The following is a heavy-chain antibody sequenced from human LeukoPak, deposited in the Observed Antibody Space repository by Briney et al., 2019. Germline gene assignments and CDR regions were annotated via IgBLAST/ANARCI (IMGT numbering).Heavy chain of an antibody. V-gene: IGHV3-7*01. CDR2: IKYDGDEE. CDR3: KSGGAAPGSFDN. D-gene: IGHD6-13*01. CDR1: GFTFSDYW. J-gene: IGHJ4*02. Sequence: GGSLRLSCAASGFTFSDYWMSWMRQAPGKGLEWVASIKYDGDEEYYVDSVKGRFTISRDNAKNSLYLQLNSLRVEDTAVYYCKSGGAAPGSFDNWGQGTLVTVSS.